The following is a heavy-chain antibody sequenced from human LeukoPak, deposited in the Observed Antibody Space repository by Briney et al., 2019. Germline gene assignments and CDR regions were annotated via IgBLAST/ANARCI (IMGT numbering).Heavy chain of an antibody. J-gene: IGHJ5*02. CDR3: AKDYYGSGSYYNPWFDP. V-gene: IGHV3-23*01. D-gene: IGHD3-10*01. CDR1: GFTFSSYA. Sequence: GGSLTLSCAASGFTFSSYAMSWLRQAPGKGLEWVPAISGSGGSTYYADSVKGRFTISRDNSKNTLYLQMNSLRAEDTAVYYCAKDYYGSGSYYNPWFDPWGQGTLVTVSS. CDR2: ISGSGGST.